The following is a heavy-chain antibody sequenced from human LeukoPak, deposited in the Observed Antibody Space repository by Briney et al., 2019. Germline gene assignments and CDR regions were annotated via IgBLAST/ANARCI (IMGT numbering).Heavy chain of an antibody. Sequence: PGGSLRLSCAASGFTFTYAWMSWVRQAPGKGLEWLGRITDGGTTDLAAPVKGRFTISRDDSKNTLYLQMISLKTEDTAVYYCTTSPLGYCTSNSCYAYFDSWGQGTLVTVSS. CDR2: ITDGGTT. J-gene: IGHJ4*02. CDR1: GFTFTYAW. CDR3: TTSPLGYCTSNSCYAYFDS. D-gene: IGHD2-2*01. V-gene: IGHV3-15*01.